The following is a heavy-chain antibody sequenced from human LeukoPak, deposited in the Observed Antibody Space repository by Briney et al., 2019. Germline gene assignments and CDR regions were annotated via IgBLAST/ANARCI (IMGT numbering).Heavy chain of an antibody. Sequence: ASLKVSCKASGYTFTSYDINWVRQATGQGLEWMGWMNPNSGNTGYAQKFQGRVTMTRNTPISTAYMELSSLRSEDTAVYYCARRQHSSSWYSYYYYYYGMDVWGQGTTVTVSS. V-gene: IGHV1-8*01. J-gene: IGHJ6*02. D-gene: IGHD6-13*01. CDR3: ARRQHSSSWYSYYYYYYGMDV. CDR2: MNPNSGNT. CDR1: GYTFTSYD.